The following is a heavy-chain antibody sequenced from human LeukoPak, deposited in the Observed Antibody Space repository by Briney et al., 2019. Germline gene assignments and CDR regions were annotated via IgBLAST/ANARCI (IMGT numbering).Heavy chain of an antibody. V-gene: IGHV4-31*03. CDR3: ARPKRGYSSSWFDY. CDR2: IYYSGST. J-gene: IGHJ4*02. CDR1: GGSISSGGYY. Sequence: SQTLSLTCTVSGGSISSGGYYWSWIRQHPGKGLEWIGYIYYSGSTNYNPSLKSRVTISVDTSKNQFSLKLSSVTAADTAVYYCARPKRGYSSSWFDYWGQGTLVTVSS. D-gene: IGHD6-13*01.